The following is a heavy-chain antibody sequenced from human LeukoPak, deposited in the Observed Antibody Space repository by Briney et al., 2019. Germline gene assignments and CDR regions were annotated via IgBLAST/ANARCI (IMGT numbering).Heavy chain of an antibody. CDR1: DGSMNNDY. V-gene: IGHV4-59*08. J-gene: IGHJ5*02. CDR3: ARHWTNGGNNWFDP. D-gene: IGHD3-16*01. Sequence: SETLSLTCSVSDGSMNNDYWTWIRQPPVKGLEWIGYIYFSGSTDYNPSLRSRVTISVDRSKNQFSLKLRSVTAADTAIYYCARHWTNGGNNWFDPWSQGTLVTVSS. CDR2: IYFSGST.